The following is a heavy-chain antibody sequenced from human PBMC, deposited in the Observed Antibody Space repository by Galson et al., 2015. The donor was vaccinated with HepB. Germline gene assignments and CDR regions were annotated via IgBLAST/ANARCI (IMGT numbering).Heavy chain of an antibody. D-gene: IGHD4-23*01. J-gene: IGHJ4*02. V-gene: IGHV4-39*01. CDR3: ARLDYGGGDY. Sequence: ETLSLTCTVSGGSISSSSYYWGWIRQPPTKGPAWIGSIYYSGSTYYNPSLKSRVTISVDTSKNQFSLNLSSVTAADTAIYYCARLDYGGGDYWGQGILVTVSS. CDR2: IYYSGST. CDR1: GGSISSSSYY.